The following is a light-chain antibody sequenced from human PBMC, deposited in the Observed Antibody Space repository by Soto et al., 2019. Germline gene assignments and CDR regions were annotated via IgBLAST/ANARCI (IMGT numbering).Light chain of an antibody. V-gene: IGKV3-20*01. CDR2: GAS. J-gene: IGKJ4*01. CDR3: QQYGSSPLT. CDR1: QSVSSSY. Sequence: EIVLTQSPGTLSLSPGESATLSCRAGQSVSSSYLAWYQQKPGQAPRLLIFGASSRATGIPDRFSGGGSGTDYTLTISRLEPEDFAVYYFQQYGSSPLTFGGGTKVEIK.